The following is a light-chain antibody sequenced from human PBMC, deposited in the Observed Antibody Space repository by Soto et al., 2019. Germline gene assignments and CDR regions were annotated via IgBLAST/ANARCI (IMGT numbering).Light chain of an antibody. CDR2: GLS. V-gene: IGKV3-15*01. J-gene: IGKJ5*01. CDR1: QGVTTN. CDR3: QQYNNWPFP. Sequence: EIVMTQSPDALSLSPGERATLTCRAGQGVTTNFAWYQQKAGQSPRLLIYGLSIRATGVPARFSATGSETDFTLTISGLQSGDSAVYFWQQYNNWPFPFGQGTRLEI.